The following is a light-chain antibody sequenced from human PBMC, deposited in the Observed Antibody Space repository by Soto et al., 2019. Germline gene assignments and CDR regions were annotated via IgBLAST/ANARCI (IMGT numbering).Light chain of an antibody. V-gene: IGKV2-28*01. CDR1: QSLLHRNGYNY. J-gene: IGKJ1*01. CDR3: MQALQTPRT. CDR2: LGS. Sequence: DIAMTQSPLSLPVTPGEPASISCRSSQSLLHRNGYNYLDWYLQKPGQSPHLLIYLGSNRASGVPDRFSGSGSGTDFTLKISRVEAEDVGVYYCMQALQTPRTFGQGTKVEIK.